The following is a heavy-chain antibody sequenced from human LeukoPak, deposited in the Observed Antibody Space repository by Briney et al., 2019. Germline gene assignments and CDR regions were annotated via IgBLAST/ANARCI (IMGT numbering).Heavy chain of an antibody. J-gene: IGHJ4*02. CDR2: ISYDGSNK. CDR1: GFTFSSYG. CDR3: ARNSIGYCSGGSCYGGGDY. Sequence: GGSLRLSCAASGFTFSSYGMHWVRQAPGKGLEWVAVISYDGSNKYYADSVKGRFTISRDNSKNTLYLQMNSLRAEDTAVYYCARNSIGYCSGGSCYGGGDYWGQGTLVTVSS. V-gene: IGHV3-30*03. D-gene: IGHD2-15*01.